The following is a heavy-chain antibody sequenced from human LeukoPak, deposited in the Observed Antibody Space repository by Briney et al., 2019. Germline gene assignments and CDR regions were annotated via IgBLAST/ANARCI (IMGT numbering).Heavy chain of an antibody. J-gene: IGHJ4*02. D-gene: IGHD3-10*01. CDR2: IYTSGST. V-gene: IGHV4-4*07. CDR3: AYEYYYGSGYYFDY. CDR1: GGSISSSYY. Sequence: SETLSLTCAVSGGSISSSYYWSWIRQPAGKGLEWIGRIYTSGSTNYNPSLKSRVTMSVDTSKNQFSLKLSSVTAADTAVYYCAYEYYYGSGYYFDYWGQGTLVTVSS.